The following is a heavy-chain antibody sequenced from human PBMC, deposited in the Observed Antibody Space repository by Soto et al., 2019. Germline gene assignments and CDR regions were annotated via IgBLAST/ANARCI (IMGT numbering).Heavy chain of an antibody. CDR3: ARLTSGWYDDAFDI. CDR1: GGSISSSSYY. V-gene: IGHV4-39*01. CDR2: IYYSGST. J-gene: IGHJ3*02. Sequence: QLQLQESGPGLVKPSETLSLTCTVSGGSISSSSYYWGWIRQPPGKGLEWIGSIYYSGSTYYNPSLKSRVTISVDTSKSQCSLKLGSVTAADTAVYYCARLTSGWYDDAFDIWGQGTMVTVSS. D-gene: IGHD6-19*01.